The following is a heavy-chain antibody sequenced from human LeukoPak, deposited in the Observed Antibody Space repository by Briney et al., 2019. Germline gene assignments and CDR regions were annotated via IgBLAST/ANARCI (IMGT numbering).Heavy chain of an antibody. J-gene: IGHJ4*02. CDR3: VKGGVRVAYRFDY. Sequence: PGGSLRLSCAASKFSFTSYWMHWVRQAPGKGLVWVSRINPDGSRTNYADSVEGRLTISRDNAKNTLYLQMNSLRAEDTAVYYCVKGGVRVAYRFDYWGQGTLVTVSS. D-gene: IGHD5-12*01. CDR2: INPDGSRT. CDR1: KFSFTSYW. V-gene: IGHV3-74*01.